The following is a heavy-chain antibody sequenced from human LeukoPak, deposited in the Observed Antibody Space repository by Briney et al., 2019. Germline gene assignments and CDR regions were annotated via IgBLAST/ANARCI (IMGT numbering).Heavy chain of an antibody. CDR3: ARESGSGSYYNAPNYYYGMDV. CDR2: ISAYNGNT. V-gene: IGHV1-18*04. J-gene: IGHJ6*02. Sequence: ASVKVSCKASGYTVSSYYMHWVRQAPGQGLEWMGWISAYNGNTNYAQKLQGRVTMTTDTSTSTAYMELRSLRSDDTAVYYCARESGSGSYYNAPNYYYGMDVWGQGTTVTVSS. D-gene: IGHD3-10*01. CDR1: GYTVSSYY.